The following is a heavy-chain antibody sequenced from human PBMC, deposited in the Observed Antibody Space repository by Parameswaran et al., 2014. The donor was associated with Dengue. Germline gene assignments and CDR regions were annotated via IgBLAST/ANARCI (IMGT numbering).Heavy chain of an antibody. J-gene: IGHJ4*02. CDR2: IYYSGST. CDR3: ARVSSSSWRGFDY. V-gene: IGHV4-39*07. CDR1: GGSISSSSYY. Sequence: SETLSLTCTVSGGSISSSSYYWGWIRQPPGKGLEWIGSIYYSGSTYYNPSLKSRVTISVDTSKNQFSLKLSSVTAADTAVYYCARVSSSSWRGFDYWGQGTLVTVSS. D-gene: IGHD6-13*01.